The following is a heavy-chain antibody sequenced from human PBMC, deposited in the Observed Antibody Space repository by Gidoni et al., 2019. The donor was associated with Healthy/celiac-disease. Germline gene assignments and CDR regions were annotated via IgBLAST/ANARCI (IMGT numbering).Heavy chain of an antibody. D-gene: IGHD3-10*01. V-gene: IGHV3-33*01. CDR2: IWYDGSNK. CDR1: GFTFSSYG. Sequence: QVQLVESGGGVVQPGRSLRLSCAASGFTFSSYGMHWVRQAPGKGLAWVAVIWYDGSNKYYADSVKGRFTISRDNSKNTLYLQINSLRAEDTAVYYCARDNEGGGTLWSYYYYYGMDVWGQGTTVTVSS. CDR3: ARDNEGGGTLWSYYYYYGMDV. J-gene: IGHJ6*02.